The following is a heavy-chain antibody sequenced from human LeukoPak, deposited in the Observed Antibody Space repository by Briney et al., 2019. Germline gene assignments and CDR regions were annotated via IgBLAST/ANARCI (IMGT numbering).Heavy chain of an antibody. J-gene: IGHJ4*02. CDR1: GFTFSRFW. Sequence: PGGSLRLSCAASGFTFSRFWMHWVRQAPGKGLVWVSRINSVGSSTSYADSVKGRFTISRDNAKNTLYLQMNSLRAEDTAVYYCARERTSGWDAFDFWGQGTLVTVSS. CDR3: ARERTSGWDAFDF. D-gene: IGHD6-19*01. CDR2: INSVGSST. V-gene: IGHV3-74*01.